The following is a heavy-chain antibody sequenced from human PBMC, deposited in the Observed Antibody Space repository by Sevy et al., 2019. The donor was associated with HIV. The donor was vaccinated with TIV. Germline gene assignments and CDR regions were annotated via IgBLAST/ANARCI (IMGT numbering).Heavy chain of an antibody. CDR1: GFTFSSYA. J-gene: IGHJ5*02. CDR3: AKEYDFWSGYPNNWFDP. V-gene: IGHV3-23*01. Sequence: GGSLRLSCAASGFTFSSYAMSWVRQAPGKGLEWVSAISGSGGSTYYADSVKGRFTISRDNSKNTLYLQMNSLRAEDTAVYYCAKEYDFWSGYPNNWFDPWGQGTPVTVSS. CDR2: ISGSGGST. D-gene: IGHD3-3*01.